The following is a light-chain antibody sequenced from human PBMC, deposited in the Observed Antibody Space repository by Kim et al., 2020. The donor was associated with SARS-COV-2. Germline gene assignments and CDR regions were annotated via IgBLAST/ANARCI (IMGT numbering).Light chain of an antibody. V-gene: IGLV1-44*01. J-gene: IGLJ2*01. CDR2: SNN. CDR3: AAWDDSLNGVV. CDR1: SSNLGSNT. Sequence: GQGVTITCSGSSSNLGSNTVNGYQQLPGTAPKLLIYSNNQRPSGVPDRFSGSKSGTSASLAISGLQSEDEADYYCAAWDDSLNGVVFGGGTQLTVL.